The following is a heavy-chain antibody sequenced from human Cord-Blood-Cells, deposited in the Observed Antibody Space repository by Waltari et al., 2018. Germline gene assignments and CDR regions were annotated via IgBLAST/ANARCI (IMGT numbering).Heavy chain of an antibody. CDR1: GYSFTSYW. D-gene: IGHD3-10*01. V-gene: IGHV5-51*01. Sequence: EVQLVQSGAEVKKPGESLKISCKGSGYSFTSYWIGWVRQMPGKGLEWMGIIYPVDSDPRYSPSSQCQVTISAAKSISTAYLQWSSLKASDTAMYYCARRTGGYYYGMDVWGQGTTVTVSS. CDR3: ARRTGGYYYGMDV. J-gene: IGHJ6*02. CDR2: IYPVDSDP.